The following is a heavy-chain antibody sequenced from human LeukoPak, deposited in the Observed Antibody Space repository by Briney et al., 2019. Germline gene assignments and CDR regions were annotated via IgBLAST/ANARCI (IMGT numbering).Heavy chain of an antibody. CDR1: GFTFSSYS. CDR2: ISGSGGST. V-gene: IGHV3-23*01. CDR3: AKESGRNVDTASDY. J-gene: IGHJ4*02. Sequence: GGSLRLSCAASGFTFSSYSMNWVRQAPGKGLEWVSAISGSGGSTYYADSVKGRFTISRDNSKNTLYLQMNSLRAEDTAVYYCAKESGRNVDTASDYWGQGTLVTVSS. D-gene: IGHD5-18*01.